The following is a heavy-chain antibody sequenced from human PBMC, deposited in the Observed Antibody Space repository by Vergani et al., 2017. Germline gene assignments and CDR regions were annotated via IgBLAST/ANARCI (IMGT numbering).Heavy chain of an antibody. Sequence: QVQLVESGGGVVQPGRSLRLSCAASGFTFSSYTMHWVRQAPGKGLEWVSMTWYEGNNNYYADSVKGRFTISKDISKNTLYLQMNSLRGDDTAVYYCARETRDTPSSLDYWGQGTLVTVSS. CDR2: TWYEGNNN. V-gene: IGHV3-33*08. CDR3: ARETRDTPSSLDY. J-gene: IGHJ4*02. CDR1: GFTFSSYT. D-gene: IGHD5-24*01.